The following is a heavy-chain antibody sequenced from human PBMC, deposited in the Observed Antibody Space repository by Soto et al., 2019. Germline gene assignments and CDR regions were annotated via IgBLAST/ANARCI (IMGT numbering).Heavy chain of an antibody. CDR2: LFYSGST. V-gene: IGHV4-31*03. J-gene: IGHJ4*02. Sequence: QVQLQESGPGLVKPSQTLSLICTVSGGSINSGGYYWNWIRQHPGKGLEWIGYLFYSGSTYYTPCLRSRVTISADTSENQFSLNLRSVTAADTAVYFCARGYSQSGYSSSWLFDYWGQGTLVNVAS. CDR3: ARGYSQSGYSSSWLFDY. D-gene: IGHD6-13*01. CDR1: GGSINSGGYY.